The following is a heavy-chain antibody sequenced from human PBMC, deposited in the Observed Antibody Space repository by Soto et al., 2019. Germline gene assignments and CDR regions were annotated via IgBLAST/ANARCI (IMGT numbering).Heavy chain of an antibody. CDR1: GLIFSSYW. CDR3: AEGGSYHDY. V-gene: IGHV3-7*05. D-gene: IGHD1-26*01. Sequence: EVQLVESGGGLFRLGGSLRPSFAAPGLIFSSYWMPWVRQAPGKGLEWVANIKHDGSEKYYVDSVKGRFTISRDNAKNSVYLQMNSLRAEDTAAYYCAEGGSYHDYWGQGTLVTVFS. J-gene: IGHJ4*02. CDR2: IKHDGSEK.